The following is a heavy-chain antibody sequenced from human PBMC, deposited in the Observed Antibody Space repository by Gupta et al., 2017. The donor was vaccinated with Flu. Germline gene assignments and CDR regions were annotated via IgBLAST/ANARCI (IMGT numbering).Heavy chain of an antibody. D-gene: IGHD3-10*01. V-gene: IGHV3-15*01. J-gene: IGHJ4*02. CDR3: ATDNVGFDSAPYFDS. CDR2: MRSFFEGVTT. CDR1: GFAFATAW. Sequence: EMQMAESGGGLVEHGGSLRLSCAAPGFAFATAWLDWVRQAPGRGREWVGRMRSFFEGVTTDYAAPVKGRFSISRDENTLYLQLTSLKSEDTAVYYCATDNVGFDSAPYFDSWGQGTLVTVSS.